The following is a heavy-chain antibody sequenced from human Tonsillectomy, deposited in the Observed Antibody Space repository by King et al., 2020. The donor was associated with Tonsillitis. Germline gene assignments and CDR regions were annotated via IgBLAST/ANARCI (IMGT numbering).Heavy chain of an antibody. V-gene: IGHV3-49*05. Sequence: VQLVESGGGLVRPGRSLRLSCAPSGFTFGNYVMSWFRQAPGKGLEWVGFIRSRAYGGTTDYAASVKCRFTISRDDSKGIAYLQMNSLKTEDTAVYYFTRPLFFSDSSGYYSPFDYWGQGTLVTVSS. CDR1: GFTFGNYV. J-gene: IGHJ4*02. D-gene: IGHD3-22*01. CDR2: IRSRAYGGTT. CDR3: TRPLFFSDSSGYYSPFDY.